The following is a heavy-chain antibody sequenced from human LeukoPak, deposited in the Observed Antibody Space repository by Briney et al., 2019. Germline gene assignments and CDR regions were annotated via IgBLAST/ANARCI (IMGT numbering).Heavy chain of an antibody. CDR3: ARDETRGGDCNY. Sequence: GGSLRLSCAASGFTFSTHAMHWVRQAPGKGLEWVAFIWYDGSNKHYADAVKGRFTISRDNTKNSLYLQMNSLGAEDTAVYYCARDETRGGDCNYWGQGTLVTVSS. CDR1: GFTFSTHA. CDR2: IWYDGSNK. J-gene: IGHJ4*02. D-gene: IGHD2-21*01. V-gene: IGHV3-33*01.